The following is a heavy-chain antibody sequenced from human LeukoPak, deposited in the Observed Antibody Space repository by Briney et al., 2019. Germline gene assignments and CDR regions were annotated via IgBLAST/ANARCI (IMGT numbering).Heavy chain of an antibody. J-gene: IGHJ4*02. V-gene: IGHV3-23*01. CDR1: GFTFSSYA. Sequence: PGGSLRLSCAASGFTFSSYAMTWVRQAPAKGLEWVSAISGSGTVTYYADSVKGRFTIPRDKNTLYLQMNSLRPEDTALYYCAKNRSRALDSWGQGTLVTVSS. CDR3: AKNRSRALDS. CDR2: ISGSGTVT.